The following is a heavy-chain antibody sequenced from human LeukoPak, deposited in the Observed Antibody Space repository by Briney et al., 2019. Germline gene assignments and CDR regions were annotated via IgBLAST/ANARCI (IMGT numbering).Heavy chain of an antibody. CDR2: ISVGGGDT. D-gene: IGHD2-21*01. CDR3: AKLNLGEMAYFDS. V-gene: IGHV3-23*01. Sequence: GGSLRLSCEASGFIFSSYVMGWVGQAPGKGLEWVSSISVGGGDTFTADSVKGRFTITRENSKNTLYLQMMGLRVEDTAIYYCAKLNLGEMAYFDSWGQGILVTVSS. J-gene: IGHJ4*02. CDR1: GFIFSSYV.